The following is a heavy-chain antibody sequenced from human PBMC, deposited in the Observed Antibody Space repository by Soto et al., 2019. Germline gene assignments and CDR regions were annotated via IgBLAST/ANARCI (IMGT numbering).Heavy chain of an antibody. CDR1: GFSFSSYG. CDR2: MSYDGIKK. D-gene: IGHD2-2*01. V-gene: IGHV3-30*18. Sequence: PGGSLRLSCAVSGFSFSSYGMHWVRQAPGKGLEWVAVMSYDGIKKYYGDSVKGRFTISRDNSKNTLFLQMDSLTTEDTAVYFCAKDSSPLMRNYYYALDVWGQGTTVTVSS. CDR3: AKDSSPLMRNYYYALDV. J-gene: IGHJ6*02.